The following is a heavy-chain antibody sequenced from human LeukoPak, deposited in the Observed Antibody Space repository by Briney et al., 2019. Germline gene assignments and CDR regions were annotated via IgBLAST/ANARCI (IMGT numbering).Heavy chain of an antibody. CDR1: GFTFDDYA. D-gene: IGHD6-19*01. CDR3: AKDIVRGSSGLYYFDY. CDR2: ISWNSGSI. Sequence: GGSLRLSCAASGFTFDDYAMHWVRQAPGKGLEWVSGISWNSGSIGYADSVKGRFTISRDNAKNSLYLQMNSLRAEDTALYYCAKDIVRGSSGLYYFDYWGQGTLVTVSS. V-gene: IGHV3-9*01. J-gene: IGHJ4*02.